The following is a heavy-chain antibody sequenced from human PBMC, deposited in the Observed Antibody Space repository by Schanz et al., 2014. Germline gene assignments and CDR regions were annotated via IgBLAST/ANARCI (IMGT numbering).Heavy chain of an antibody. CDR2: ISDNGIST. J-gene: IGHJ4*02. CDR1: GLTFSDYY. D-gene: IGHD6-19*01. CDR3: AKAGSGWSTAGYYY. Sequence: EVQVLESGEGLVEAGGSLRLSCAASGLTFSDYYMSWIRQAPGKGLEWVSGISDNGISTYYADSVKGRFSISRENSKSILYLQMNSLRAEDTAVYYCAKAGSGWSTAGYYYWGQGTLVAVSS. V-gene: IGHV3-23*01.